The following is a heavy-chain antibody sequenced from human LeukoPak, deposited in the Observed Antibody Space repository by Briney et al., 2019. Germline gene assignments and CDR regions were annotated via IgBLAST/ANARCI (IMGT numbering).Heavy chain of an antibody. J-gene: IGHJ4*02. CDR3: AKGYCSSTSCPLLFDY. D-gene: IGHD2-2*01. V-gene: IGHV3-30-3*01. CDR2: ISYDGSNK. CDR1: GFTFSSYA. Sequence: SGGSLRLSCAASGFTFSSYAMHWVRQAPGKGLEWVAVISYDGSNKYYADSVKGRFTISRDNSKNTLYLQMNSLRAEDTAVYYCAKGYCSSTSCPLLFDYWGQGTLVTVSS.